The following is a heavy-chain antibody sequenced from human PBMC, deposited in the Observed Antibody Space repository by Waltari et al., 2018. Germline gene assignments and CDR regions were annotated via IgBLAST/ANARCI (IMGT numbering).Heavy chain of an antibody. J-gene: IGHJ4*02. V-gene: IGHV4-34*01. Sequence: QVQLEQWGAGLLRPSETLSLTCGVYGGFFTGYYWSWIRQPPGKGLEWIVQIYHDGRTNSNPSLKSRLTLSIDTTSKQFALKLRSVTAADTAIYYCARGQLGDYWGQGSLVTVSS. CDR2: IYHDGRT. CDR1: GGFFTGYY. D-gene: IGHD5-18*01. CDR3: ARGQLGDY.